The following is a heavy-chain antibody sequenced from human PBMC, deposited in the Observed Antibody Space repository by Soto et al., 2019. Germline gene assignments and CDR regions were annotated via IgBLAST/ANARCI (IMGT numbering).Heavy chain of an antibody. CDR2: IYYSGST. Sequence: SETLSLTCTVSGGSISSGGYYWSWIRQHPGKGLEWIGYIYYSGSTYYNPSLKSRVTISVDTSKNQFSLKLSSVTAADTAAYYCARDDYDFWSGTRGWYFDLWGRGTLVTVSS. J-gene: IGHJ2*01. CDR3: ARDDYDFWSGTRGWYFDL. D-gene: IGHD3-3*01. CDR1: GGSISSGGYY. V-gene: IGHV4-31*03.